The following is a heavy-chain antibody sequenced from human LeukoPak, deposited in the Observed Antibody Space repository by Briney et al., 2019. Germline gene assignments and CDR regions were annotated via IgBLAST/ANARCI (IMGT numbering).Heavy chain of an antibody. CDR3: ASVVAGTFTY. Sequence: SETLSLTCAVYGGSFSGYYWSWIRQPPGKGLEWIGEIYHSGSTNYNPSLKSRVTIPVDKSKNQFSLKLSSVTAADTAVYYCASVVAGTFTYWGQGTLVTVSS. J-gene: IGHJ4*02. CDR2: IYHSGST. V-gene: IGHV4-34*01. D-gene: IGHD6-19*01. CDR1: GGSFSGYY.